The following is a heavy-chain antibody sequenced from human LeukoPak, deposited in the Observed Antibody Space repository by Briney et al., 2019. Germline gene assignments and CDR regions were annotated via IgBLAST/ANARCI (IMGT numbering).Heavy chain of an antibody. V-gene: IGHV4-4*02. D-gene: IGHD6-19*01. CDR1: GDSVSSTHW. CDR2: IYRSGST. J-gene: IGHJ4*02. Sequence: SETLSLTCTVSGDSVSSTHWWSWVRQPPGKGLEWIGEIYRSGSTNDNPSLKSRVTVSVDQSKNQFSLKLTSVTAADTAVYYCARRQWGAVGFDDWGQGTLVTVSS. CDR3: ARRQWGAVGFDD.